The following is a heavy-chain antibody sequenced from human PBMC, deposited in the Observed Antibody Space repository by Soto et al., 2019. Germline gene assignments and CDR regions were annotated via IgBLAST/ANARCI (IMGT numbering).Heavy chain of an antibody. CDR2: IYYSGST. V-gene: IGHV4-31*03. D-gene: IGHD4-17*01. Sequence: QVQLQESGPGLVKPSQTLSLTCTVSGGSISRGGYYLSWIRQHPGKGLEWIGYIYYSGSTYYNPSLKRRVTISVDPSKDHFPLKLSSVTAADTAVYYWARVYGDYDMGFDYWGQGTLVTVSS. CDR1: GGSISRGGYY. CDR3: ARVYGDYDMGFDY. J-gene: IGHJ4*02.